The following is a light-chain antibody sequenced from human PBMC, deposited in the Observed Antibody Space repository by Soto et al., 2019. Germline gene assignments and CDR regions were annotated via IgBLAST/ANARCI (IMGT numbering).Light chain of an antibody. Sequence: QSALTQPASVSGSPGQSIAISCTGTSSDVGDYNYVSWYQQHPGKAPKLMIYEVSNRPSGVSNRFSGSKSDNTASLTISGLQAEDEADYYCSSYTSSSTPYVFGTGTKVTVL. CDR2: EVS. CDR3: SSYTSSSTPYV. CDR1: SSDVGDYNY. V-gene: IGLV2-14*01. J-gene: IGLJ1*01.